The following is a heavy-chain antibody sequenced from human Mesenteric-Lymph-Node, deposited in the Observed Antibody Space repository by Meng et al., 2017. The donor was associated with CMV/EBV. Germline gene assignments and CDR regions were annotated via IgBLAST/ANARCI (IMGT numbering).Heavy chain of an antibody. D-gene: IGHD3-10*02. Sequence: GESLKISCAASGFTFSSYWMSWVRQAPGKGLEWVSGISHDGRSTFYIDSVKGRFTISRDNFKNTLHLQMNSLRVEDTATYYCAKEYVHDSWGQGTQVTVSS. CDR2: ISHDGRST. J-gene: IGHJ4*02. CDR1: GFTFSSYW. CDR3: AKEYVHDS. V-gene: IGHV3-23*01.